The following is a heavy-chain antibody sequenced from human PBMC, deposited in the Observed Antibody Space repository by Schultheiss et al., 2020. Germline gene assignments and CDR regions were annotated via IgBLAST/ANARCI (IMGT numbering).Heavy chain of an antibody. CDR2: IYHSGST. J-gene: IGHJ5*02. V-gene: IGHV4-30-2*01. CDR3: ARGGGELLS. CDR1: GGSISSGGYS. D-gene: IGHD1-26*01. Sequence: SETLALTCAVSGGSISSGGYSWSWIRQPPGKGLEWIGYIYHSGSTYYNPSLKSRVTISVDRSKNQFSLKLSSVTAADTAVYYCARGGGELLSWGKGTLVTVSS.